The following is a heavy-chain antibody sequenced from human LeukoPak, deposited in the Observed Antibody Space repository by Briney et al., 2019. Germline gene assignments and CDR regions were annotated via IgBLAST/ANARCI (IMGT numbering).Heavy chain of an antibody. CDR1: GFTVSSNY. D-gene: IGHD3-22*01. V-gene: IGHV3-30*18. CDR3: AKGSTKWLSPSDC. Sequence: GGSLRLSCAASGFTVSSNYMHWVRQAPGKGLEWVAVISYDGSNKYYADSVKGRFTISRDNSKNTLYLQMNSLRAEDTAVYYCAKGSTKWLSPSDCWGQGTLVTVSS. CDR2: ISYDGSNK. J-gene: IGHJ4*02.